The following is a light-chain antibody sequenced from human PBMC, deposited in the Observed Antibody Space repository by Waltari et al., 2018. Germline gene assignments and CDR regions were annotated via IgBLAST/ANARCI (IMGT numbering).Light chain of an antibody. CDR3: SSYTSSSTFWV. CDR1: SSDVGGYNY. J-gene: IGLJ1*01. CDR2: DVS. Sequence: QSALTQPASVSGSPGQSITISCTGTSSDVGGYNYVPWYQQHPGKAPKLMIYDVSNRPYGVSNRFSGSKSGNTASLTISVLQAEDEADYYCSSYTSSSTFWVFGTGTKVTVL. V-gene: IGLV2-14*03.